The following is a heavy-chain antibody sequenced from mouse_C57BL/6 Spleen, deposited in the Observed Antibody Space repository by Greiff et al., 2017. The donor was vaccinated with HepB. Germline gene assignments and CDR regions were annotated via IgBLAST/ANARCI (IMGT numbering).Heavy chain of an antibody. Sequence: EVNLVESGEGLVKPGGSLKLSCAASGFTFSSYAMSWVRQTPEKRLEWVAYISSGGDYIYYADTVKGRFTISRDNARNTLYLQMSSLKSEDTAMYYCTRGSYYYAWFAYWGQGTLVTVSA. V-gene: IGHV5-9-1*02. J-gene: IGHJ3*01. CDR3: TRGSYYYAWFAY. CDR1: GFTFSSYA. CDR2: ISSGGDYI. D-gene: IGHD2-4*01.